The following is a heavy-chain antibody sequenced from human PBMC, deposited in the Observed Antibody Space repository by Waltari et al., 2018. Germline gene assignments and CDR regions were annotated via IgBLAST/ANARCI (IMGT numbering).Heavy chain of an antibody. V-gene: IGHV4-39*01. CDR1: GGSISNFNSS. J-gene: IGHJ5*02. Sequence: HLQLQESGPGLVEPSETLSLTCTVSGGSISNFNSSWGWIRQPPGKGLEWIASIYYSGTTYYNPSLKSRVTISVDTSKNQFSLRLSSVTAADTAVYYCARLNLGATAANNWFDPWGQGTLVTVSS. CDR2: IYYSGTT. CDR3: ARLNLGATAANNWFDP. D-gene: IGHD6-13*01.